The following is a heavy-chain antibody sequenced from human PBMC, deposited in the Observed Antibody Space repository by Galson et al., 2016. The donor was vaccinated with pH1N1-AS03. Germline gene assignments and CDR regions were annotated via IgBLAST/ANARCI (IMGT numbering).Heavy chain of an antibody. V-gene: IGHV4-61*02. J-gene: IGHJ4*02. CDR1: GVSISSSSYY. Sequence: TLSLTCTVSGVSISSSSYYWSWIRQPAGKGLEWIGRIYTRGSPNYNPSLKSRVTISLDTSKNQSSLQLSSVTAADTAVYYCARWGLELPLDYWGQGTLVTVSS. D-gene: IGHD2-21*01. CDR2: IYTRGSP. CDR3: ARWGLELPLDY.